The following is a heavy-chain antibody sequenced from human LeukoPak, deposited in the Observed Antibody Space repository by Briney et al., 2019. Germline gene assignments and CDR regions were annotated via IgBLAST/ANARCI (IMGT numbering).Heavy chain of an antibody. CDR2: IKQDGTEK. J-gene: IGHJ4*02. D-gene: IGHD1-26*01. CDR1: GFTFSRYW. Sequence: GGSLRLSCAASGFTFSRYWMTWVRQAPGKGLEWVANIKQDGTEKYYVDSVKGRFTISRDNAKNSLYLQMNSLRAEDTAVYYCARDSEWGLLRSDYWGQGTLVTVSS. CDR3: ARDSEWGLLRSDY. V-gene: IGHV3-7*05.